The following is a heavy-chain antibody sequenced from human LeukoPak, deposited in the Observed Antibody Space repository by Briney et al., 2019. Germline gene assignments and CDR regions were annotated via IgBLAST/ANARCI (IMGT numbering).Heavy chain of an antibody. CDR1: GGTFSSYA. Sequence: SVKVSCKASGGTFSSYAISWVRQAPGQGLEWMGRIIPIFGTANYAQKFQGRVTIATDESTSTAYMELSSLRSEDTAVYYCARSSSGGSCCRFYWFDPWGQGTLVTVSS. CDR2: IIPIFGTA. J-gene: IGHJ5*02. CDR3: ARSSSGGSCCRFYWFDP. V-gene: IGHV1-69*05. D-gene: IGHD2-15*01.